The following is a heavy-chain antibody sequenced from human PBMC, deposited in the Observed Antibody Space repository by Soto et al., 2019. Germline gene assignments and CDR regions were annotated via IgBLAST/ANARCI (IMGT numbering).Heavy chain of an antibody. CDR3: ARGRVVTTPCPNLDY. Sequence: EVQLVESGGGLVQPGGSLRLSCAASGFTLSSYSMNWVRQAPGKGLEWVSYISSSSSTIYYADSVKGRFTISRDNAKNSMHLQMNSLRDEDTAVYYCARGRVVTTPCPNLDYWGQGTLVTVSS. J-gene: IGHJ4*02. CDR2: ISSSSSTI. D-gene: IGHD3-3*01. V-gene: IGHV3-48*02. CDR1: GFTLSSYS.